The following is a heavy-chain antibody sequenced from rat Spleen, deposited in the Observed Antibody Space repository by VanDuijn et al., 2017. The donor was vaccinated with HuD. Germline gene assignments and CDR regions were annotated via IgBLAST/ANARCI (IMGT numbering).Heavy chain of an antibody. V-gene: IGHV5-25*01. Sequence: EVQLVESDGGLVQPGRSLKLSCAASGFTFSDYYMAWVRQAPTKGLDWVASISTGGGSTYYRDSVKGRFTISRDNAKSTLYLQMDSLRSEDTATYYCTRHRLYFDDGSYYHSRVMDAWGQGASVTVSS. CDR3: TRHRLYFDDGSYYHSRVMDA. CDR2: ISTGGGST. D-gene: IGHD1-12*02. CDR1: GFTFSDYY. J-gene: IGHJ4*01.